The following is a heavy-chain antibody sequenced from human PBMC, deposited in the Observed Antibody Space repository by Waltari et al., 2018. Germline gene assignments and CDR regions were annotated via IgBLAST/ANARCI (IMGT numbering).Heavy chain of an antibody. V-gene: IGHV1-2*02. Sequence: QVQLVQSGTEVKKPGASVKVSCQASGYRFTDYHLQWVRQTPGQCLEWLGWIKPKKGDTRYAQKYLCSVTMTRDTSINTVYMDLSGLRSDDTAVFYCARDPGPLVGAPDYWGQGTLVTVSS. CDR3: ARDPGPLVGAPDY. CDR1: GYRFTDYH. J-gene: IGHJ4*02. D-gene: IGHD1-26*01. CDR2: IKPKKGDT.